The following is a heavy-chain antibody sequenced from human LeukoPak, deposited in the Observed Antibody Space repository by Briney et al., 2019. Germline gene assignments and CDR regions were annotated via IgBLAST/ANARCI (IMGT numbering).Heavy chain of an antibody. Sequence: SETLSLTCTIYGDSFGSYHWNWIRQSAGKGLEWIGRIYASGPTHYDPSFNSRVTMSVDTSKNQFSLKLTYVTAADTALYYCARGDSGGATRFDYWGQGILVTVSS. CDR3: ARGDSGGATRFDY. V-gene: IGHV4-4*07. CDR2: IYASGPT. D-gene: IGHD6-6*01. CDR1: GDSFGSYH. J-gene: IGHJ4*02.